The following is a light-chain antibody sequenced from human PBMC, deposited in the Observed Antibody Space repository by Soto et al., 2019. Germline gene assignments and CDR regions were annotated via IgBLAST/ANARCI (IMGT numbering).Light chain of an antibody. CDR2: WAS. CDR1: QSVLYSSSNRNY. CDR3: QQYFTTPRT. Sequence: FIMTHSPDSLAVSLGERASINCKSSQSVLYSSSNRNYLAWYQQKPGQSPKLLIYWASTRESGVPDRFSGSGSGTDFTLTISSLQAEDVAVYYCQQYFTTPRTFGQGTKVDIK. V-gene: IGKV4-1*01. J-gene: IGKJ1*01.